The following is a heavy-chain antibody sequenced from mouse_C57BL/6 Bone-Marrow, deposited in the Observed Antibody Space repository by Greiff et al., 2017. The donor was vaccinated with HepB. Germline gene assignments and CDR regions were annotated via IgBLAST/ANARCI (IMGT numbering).Heavy chain of an antibody. Sequence: QVQLQQPGAELVKPGASVKVSCKASGYTFTSYWMHWVKQRPGQGLEWIGRIYPSDSDTHYNQKFKGKATLTVDNSSSTAYMQLSSLQSEDSAVYYCAIGDYLYYFDYWGQGTTLTVSS. J-gene: IGHJ2*01. CDR3: AIGDYLYYFDY. CDR2: IYPSDSDT. D-gene: IGHD2-4*01. V-gene: IGHV1-74*01. CDR1: GYTFTSYW.